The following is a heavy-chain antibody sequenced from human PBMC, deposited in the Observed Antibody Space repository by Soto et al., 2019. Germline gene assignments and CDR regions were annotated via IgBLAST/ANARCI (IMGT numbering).Heavy chain of an antibody. D-gene: IGHD6-6*01. J-gene: IGHJ6*02. Sequence: GVSLRLSCAVSGFTFSSYSMSWVRQAPGKGLEWVSGFSTGGDGGTAYYVDSVKGRFTISRDNSKKTLYLQMNSLTAEDTAVYYRARATSSSLSGMDVWGQGTTVTVSS. V-gene: IGHV3-23*01. CDR3: ARATSSSLSGMDV. CDR1: GFTFSSYS. CDR2: FSTGGDGGTA.